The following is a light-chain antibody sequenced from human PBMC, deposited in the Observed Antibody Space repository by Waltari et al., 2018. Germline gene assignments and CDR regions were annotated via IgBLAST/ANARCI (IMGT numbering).Light chain of an antibody. CDR3: SAWDDNLNGVI. Sequence: QSVLTQPPSASGTPGQRVTISCSGSTSNIGSNTVSWYQQLPGTAPKLLIYTDDQRPSGVPDRCSGSKSGTSASLAISGPQSEDEAHYHCSAWDDNLNGVIFGGGTKLTVL. CDR1: TSNIGSNT. CDR2: TDD. J-gene: IGLJ2*01. V-gene: IGLV1-44*01.